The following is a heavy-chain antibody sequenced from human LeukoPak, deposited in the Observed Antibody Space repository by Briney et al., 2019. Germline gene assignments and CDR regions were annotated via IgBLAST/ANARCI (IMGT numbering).Heavy chain of an antibody. D-gene: IGHD3-10*01. CDR1: GYTFTGYY. Sequence: SCKASGYTFTGYYMHWVRQAPGKGLEWVAVISYDGSKKYYADSVKGRFTISRDNSKNTLYLQMNSLRAEDTALYYCAKDLDYYNAGSYYPDYWGQGTLVTVSS. J-gene: IGHJ4*02. CDR3: AKDLDYYNAGSYYPDY. CDR2: ISYDGSKK. V-gene: IGHV3-30*18.